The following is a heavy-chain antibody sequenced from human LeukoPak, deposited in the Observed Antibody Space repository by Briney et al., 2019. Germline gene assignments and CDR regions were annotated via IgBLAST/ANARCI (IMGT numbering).Heavy chain of an antibody. V-gene: IGHV4-34*01. J-gene: IGHJ3*02. Sequence: PGGSLRLSCAASGFTFSSYAMSWVRQPPGKGLEWIGEINHSGSTNYNPSLKSRVTMSVDTSKNQFSLKLSSVTAADTAVYYCARVSSPYYDFWSGYLGDDAFDIWGQGTMVTVSS. CDR3: ARVSSPYYDFWSGYLGDDAFDI. D-gene: IGHD3-3*01. CDR2: INHSGST. CDR1: GFTFSSYA.